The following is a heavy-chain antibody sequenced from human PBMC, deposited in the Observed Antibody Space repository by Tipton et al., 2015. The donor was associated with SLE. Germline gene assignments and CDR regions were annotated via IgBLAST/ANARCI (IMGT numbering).Heavy chain of an antibody. Sequence: SLRLSCAASGFTVSSNYMSWVRQAPGKGLEWVSVIYSGGSTYYADSVKGRFTISRDNSKNTLYLQMNSLRAEDTAVYYCARDFSGGVNNWYCDLWGRGTLVTVSS. CDR2: IYSGGST. CDR3: ARDFSGGVNNWYCDL. J-gene: IGHJ2*01. D-gene: IGHD6-25*01. CDR1: GFTVSSNY. V-gene: IGHV3-53*01.